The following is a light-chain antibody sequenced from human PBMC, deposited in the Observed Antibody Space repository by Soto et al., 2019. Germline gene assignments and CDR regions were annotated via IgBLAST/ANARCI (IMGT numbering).Light chain of an antibody. CDR3: QQYASSPYT. CDR2: GAS. Sequence: EIVLTQSPGTLSLSPGERATLSCRASQSVSSSYLAWYQQKPGQAPRLLIYGASSRATGIPDRLRGSGSGTDFTLTITTLEPEDSAVYFCQQYASSPYTFGQGTKVEIK. J-gene: IGKJ2*01. V-gene: IGKV3-20*01. CDR1: QSVSSSY.